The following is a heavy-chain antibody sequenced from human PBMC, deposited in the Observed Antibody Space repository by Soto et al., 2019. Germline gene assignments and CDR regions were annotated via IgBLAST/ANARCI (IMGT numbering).Heavy chain of an antibody. J-gene: IGHJ4*02. CDR3: ARRGGGVVLAATTPFDY. CDR1: SGSISTANW. CDR2: IYHSGST. V-gene: IGHV4-4*02. Sequence: QVPLQESGPRLVRPSGTLSLTCTVSSGSISTANWWSWVRQPPGRGLEWIGEIYHSGSTNYNLSLKSRVNLSGDKSENQFSLSLTHVTAADTAIYYCARRGGGVVLAATTPFDYWGQGTLVTVSS. D-gene: IGHD2-15*01.